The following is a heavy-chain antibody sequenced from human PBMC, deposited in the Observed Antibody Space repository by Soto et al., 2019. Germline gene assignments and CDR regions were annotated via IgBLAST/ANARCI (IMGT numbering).Heavy chain of an antibody. D-gene: IGHD5-12*01. CDR3: ARGSWLRLRGWFDP. CDR1: GDSVSSNSAA. V-gene: IGHV6-1*01. CDR2: TYYRSKWYN. J-gene: IGHJ5*02. Sequence: SQTLSLTCXISGDSVSSNSAAWNWIRQSPSRGLEWLGRTYYRSKWYNDYAVSVKSRITINPDTSKNQFSLQLNSVTPEDTAVYYCARGSWLRLRGWFDPWGQGTLVTVSS.